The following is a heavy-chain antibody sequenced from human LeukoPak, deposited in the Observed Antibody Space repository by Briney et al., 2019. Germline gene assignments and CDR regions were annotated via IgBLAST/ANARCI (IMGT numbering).Heavy chain of an antibody. CDR3: AKGGAGQQWLISRD. CDR1: GFTFSNFW. D-gene: IGHD6-19*01. J-gene: IGHJ4*02. V-gene: IGHV3-74*01. Sequence: PGGSLRLSCAASGFTFSNFWIHWVRQAPGKGLIWVSRINPDGSHTSYADSVRGRFTISRDNSKTTLYLQMNSLRAEDTAVYYCAKGGAGQQWLISRDWGQGTLVTVSS. CDR2: INPDGSHT.